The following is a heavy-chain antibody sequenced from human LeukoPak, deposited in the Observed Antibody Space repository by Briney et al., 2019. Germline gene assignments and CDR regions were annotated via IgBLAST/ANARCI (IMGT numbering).Heavy chain of an antibody. V-gene: IGHV4-59*01. Sequence: SETLSLTCTVSGGSITNYYWGWFRQPPGKGLEWIGYIHNSGSTDYNASLKGRVSISADTSRSQFSLKLTSVTAADTAVYYCTTGRGWLTGYWGQGTLVTVSS. D-gene: IGHD5-24*01. J-gene: IGHJ4*02. CDR2: IHNSGST. CDR1: GGSITNYY. CDR3: TTGRGWLTGY.